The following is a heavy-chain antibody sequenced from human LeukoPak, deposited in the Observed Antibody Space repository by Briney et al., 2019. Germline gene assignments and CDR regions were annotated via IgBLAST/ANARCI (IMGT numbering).Heavy chain of an antibody. V-gene: IGHV1-2*02. CDR1: GYTFTGYY. CDR2: INPNSGGT. J-gene: IGHJ5*02. D-gene: IGHD2-2*01. CDR3: ARYCSSTSCYGGMNWFDP. Sequence: GASVKVSCKASGYTFTGYYMHWVRQAPGQGLEWMGWINPNSGGTNYAQKFQGRVTMTRDTSISTAYMELSRLRSDDTAVYYCARYCSSTSCYGGMNWFDPWGQGTLVTVSS.